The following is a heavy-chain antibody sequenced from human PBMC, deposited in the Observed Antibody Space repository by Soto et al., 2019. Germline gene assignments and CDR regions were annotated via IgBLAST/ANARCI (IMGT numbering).Heavy chain of an antibody. Sequence: QVQLVQSGAEVKKPGSSVKVSCKASGGTFSSYTISWVRQAPGQGLEWMGRIIPILGIANYAQKFQGRVTITADKSTSTAYMELISLRSEDTAVYYCARVDGIAAAGMDYWGQGTLVTVSS. V-gene: IGHV1-69*02. J-gene: IGHJ4*02. D-gene: IGHD6-13*01. CDR3: ARVDGIAAAGMDY. CDR1: GGTFSSYT. CDR2: IIPILGIA.